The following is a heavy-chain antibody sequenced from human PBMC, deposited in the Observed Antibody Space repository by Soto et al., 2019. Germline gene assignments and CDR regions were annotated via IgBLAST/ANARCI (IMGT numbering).Heavy chain of an antibody. CDR2: ISSSSGYT. CDR3: ARELGYCSSTSCYRATYYGMDV. CDR1: GFTFSDYY. V-gene: IGHV3-11*06. Sequence: GGSLRLSCAASGFTFSDYYMSWIRQAPGKGLEWVSYISSSSGYTNYADSVKGRFTISRDNAKNSLYLQMNSLRAEDTAVYYCARELGYCSSTSCYRATYYGMDVWGQGTTVTVSS. D-gene: IGHD2-2*01. J-gene: IGHJ6*02.